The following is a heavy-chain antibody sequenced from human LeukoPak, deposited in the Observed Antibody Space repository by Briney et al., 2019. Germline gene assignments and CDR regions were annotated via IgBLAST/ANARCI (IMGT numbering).Heavy chain of an antibody. CDR3: ARASLVLVNI. Sequence: SETLSLTCAVYGGSFSGYYWSWIRHPPGKGLEWIGEINHSGSPNYNPSLKSRVTISVDTSKNQFSLKLSSVTAADTAVYYCARASLVLVNIWGQGTMVTVSS. V-gene: IGHV4-34*01. CDR2: INHSGSP. J-gene: IGHJ3*02. CDR1: GGSFSGYY. D-gene: IGHD4-23*01.